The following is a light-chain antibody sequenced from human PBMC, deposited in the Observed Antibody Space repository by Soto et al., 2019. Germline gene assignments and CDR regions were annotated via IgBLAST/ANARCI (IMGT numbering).Light chain of an antibody. J-gene: IGLJ1*01. Sequence: QSVLTQPASVSGSPGQSITISCTGTSSDVGGYNYVSWYQQHPGKAPKLMIYDVSNRPSGVSNRFSGSKSGNTASLTISGLQAEDEADYYCSSSTSSSTLEVFGTGTKLTVL. CDR1: SSDVGGYNY. CDR2: DVS. CDR3: SSSTSSSTLEV. V-gene: IGLV2-14*01.